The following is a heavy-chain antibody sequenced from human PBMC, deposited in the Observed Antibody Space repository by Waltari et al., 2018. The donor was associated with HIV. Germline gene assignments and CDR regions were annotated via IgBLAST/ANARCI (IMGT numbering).Heavy chain of an antibody. J-gene: IGHJ3*02. Sequence: QLHESGPGLVKSSETLSLNCTVSGASINSDDHFWGWIRESPGKGREWLGSIYSSGAAYYNPSLKSRVTMSVDTSKSQFSMRLTSVTAADTGTYYCARRHYDATFDIWGLGTMVAVSS. CDR3: ARRHYDATFDI. CDR2: IYSSGAA. D-gene: IGHD3-3*01. CDR1: GASINSDDHF. V-gene: IGHV4-39*01.